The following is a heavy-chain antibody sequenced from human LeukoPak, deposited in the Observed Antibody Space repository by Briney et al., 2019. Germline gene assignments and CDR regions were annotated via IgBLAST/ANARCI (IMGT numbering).Heavy chain of an antibody. D-gene: IGHD3-16*01. CDR3: AKAPRGNDDYFDY. J-gene: IGHJ4*02. CDR1: GFTFDDYG. CDR2: ISWNSGSI. Sequence: GRSLRLSCAASGFTFDDYGMPWVRQAPGKGLEWVSGISWNSGSIGYADSVEGRFTISRDNAKNSLYLQMNSLRAEDTALYYCAKAPRGNDDYFDYWGQGTLVTVSS. V-gene: IGHV3-9*01.